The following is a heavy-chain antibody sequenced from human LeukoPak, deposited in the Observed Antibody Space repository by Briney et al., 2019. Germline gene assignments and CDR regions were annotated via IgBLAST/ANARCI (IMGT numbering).Heavy chain of an antibody. CDR1: GGSISSSSYY. V-gene: IGHV4-39*01. CDR3: ARLSGYSYGLFDY. Sequence: PSETLSLTCTVSGGSISSSSYYWGWIRQPPGKGLEWIGSIYYSGSIYYNPSLKSRVTISVDTSKNQFSLKLSSVTAADTAVYYCARLSGYSYGLFDYWGQGTLVTVSS. J-gene: IGHJ4*02. CDR2: IYYSGSI. D-gene: IGHD5-18*01.